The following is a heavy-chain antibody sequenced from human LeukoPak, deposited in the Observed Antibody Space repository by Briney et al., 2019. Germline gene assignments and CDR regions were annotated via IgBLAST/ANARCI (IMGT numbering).Heavy chain of an antibody. V-gene: IGHV3-30*04. CDR1: GFTFSSYA. CDR3: ARAGSVGAPTGFDY. CDR2: ISDDGRHK. J-gene: IGHJ4*02. Sequence: GGSLRLSCAASGFTFSSYAIHWVRQAPGKGLEWVAVISDDGRHKYYADSLEGRFTISRDNSNNMLYLQMSSLRPEDTAVCYCARAGSVGAPTGFDYWGQGTLVTVSS. D-gene: IGHD1-26*01.